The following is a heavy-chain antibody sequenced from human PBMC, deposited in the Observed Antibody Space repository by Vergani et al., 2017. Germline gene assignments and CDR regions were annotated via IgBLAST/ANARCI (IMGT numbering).Heavy chain of an antibody. D-gene: IGHD6-19*01. V-gene: IGHV4-39*01. Sequence: QLQLQESCPGLVKPSATLSLTCSVSGASIRSSNYYWGWIRQRPGKGLEWIASIYYSGSTYYNPSLKSRVTISVDTSKNQFSLKLSSVTAADTAVYFCARHSTVEWLVKLGWIDPWGQGVLVTVAS. CDR2: IYYSGST. CDR3: ARHSTVEWLVKLGWIDP. CDR1: GASIRSSNYY. J-gene: IGHJ5*02.